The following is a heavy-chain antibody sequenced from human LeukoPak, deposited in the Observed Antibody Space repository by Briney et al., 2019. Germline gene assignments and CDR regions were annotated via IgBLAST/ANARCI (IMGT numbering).Heavy chain of an antibody. CDR1: GFTFSSYA. CDR3: AKPGITMVRGRLLGYFDY. D-gene: IGHD3-10*01. J-gene: IGHJ4*02. Sequence: PGGSLRLSCAASGFTFSSYAMSWVRQAPGKGLEWVSAISGSGGSTYYADSVKGRFTISRDNSKNTLYLQMNSLRAEDTAVYYCAKPGITMVRGRLLGYFDYWGQGTLVTVSS. V-gene: IGHV3-23*01. CDR2: ISGSGGST.